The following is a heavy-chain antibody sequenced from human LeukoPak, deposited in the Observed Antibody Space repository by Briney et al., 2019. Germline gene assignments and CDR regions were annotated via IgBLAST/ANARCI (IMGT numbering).Heavy chain of an antibody. CDR3: ARKSDPGGYYYYYYYMDV. V-gene: IGHV3-11*04. J-gene: IGHJ6*03. Sequence: SGGSLRLSCAASGFTFSDYYMSWIRQAPGKGLEWVSYISSSGSTIYYADSVKGRFTISRDNAKNSLYLQMNSLRAEDTAVYYCARKSDPGGYYYYYYYMDVWGKGTTVTVSS. D-gene: IGHD4-23*01. CDR2: ISSSGSTI. CDR1: GFTFSDYY.